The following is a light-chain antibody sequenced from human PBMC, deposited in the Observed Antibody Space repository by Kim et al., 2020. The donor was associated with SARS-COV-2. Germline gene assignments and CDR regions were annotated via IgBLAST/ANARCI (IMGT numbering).Light chain of an antibody. Sequence: QSVVTQPASVSGSLGQSITISCTGTIYNLVSWYQQHPGKAPKLMIFEVTKRPSGVSNRLSGSKSGNTASLTISGLQAEDEADYYCCSYAGSSTWVFGGGTQLTVL. V-gene: IGLV2-23*02. CDR1: IYNL. CDR3: CSYAGSSTWV. J-gene: IGLJ3*02. CDR2: EVT.